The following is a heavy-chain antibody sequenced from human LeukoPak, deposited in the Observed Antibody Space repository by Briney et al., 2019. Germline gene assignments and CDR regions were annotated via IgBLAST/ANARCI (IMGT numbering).Heavy chain of an antibody. J-gene: IGHJ6*02. V-gene: IGHV1-18*01. CDR3: ARAELDFSGIYYYYGMDV. CDR1: GGTFSSYG. CDR2: ISAYNGNT. D-gene: IGHD3-3*01. Sequence: RASVKVSCKASGGTFSSYGISWVRQAPGQGLEWMGWISAYNGNTNYAQKLQGRVTMTTDTSTSTAYMELRSLRSDDTAVYYCARAELDFSGIYYYYGMDVWGQGTTVTVSS.